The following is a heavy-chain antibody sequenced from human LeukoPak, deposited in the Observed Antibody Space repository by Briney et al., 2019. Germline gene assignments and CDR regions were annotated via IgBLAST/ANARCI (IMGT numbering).Heavy chain of an antibody. CDR2: IYHSGST. Sequence: SETLSLTCAVSGGSISSGGYSWRWIRQPPGKGLEWIGYIYHSGSTYYNPSLKSRVTISVDRSKNQFSLKLSSVTAADTAVYYCARLDGIAAQSGWFDPWGQGTLVTVSS. J-gene: IGHJ5*02. CDR1: GGSISSGGYS. D-gene: IGHD6-6*01. V-gene: IGHV4-30-2*01. CDR3: ARLDGIAAQSGWFDP.